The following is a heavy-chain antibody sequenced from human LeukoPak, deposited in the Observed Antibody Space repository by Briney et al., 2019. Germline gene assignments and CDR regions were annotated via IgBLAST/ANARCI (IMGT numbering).Heavy chain of an antibody. CDR3: ARVLYYDSSGYLIDAFDI. Sequence: PSQTLSLTCAVSGGSISSGGYSWSWIRQPPGKGLEWIGYIYHSGSTYYNPSLKSRVTISVDRSKNQFSLKLSSVTAADTAVYYCARVLYYDSSGYLIDAFDIWGQGTMVTVSS. J-gene: IGHJ3*02. CDR1: GGSISSGGYS. V-gene: IGHV4-30-2*01. CDR2: IYHSGST. D-gene: IGHD3-22*01.